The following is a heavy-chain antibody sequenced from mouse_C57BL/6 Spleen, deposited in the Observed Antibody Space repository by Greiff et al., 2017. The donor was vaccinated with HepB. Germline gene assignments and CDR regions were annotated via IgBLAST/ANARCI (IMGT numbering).Heavy chain of an antibody. V-gene: IGHV1-59*01. Sequence: QVQLQQSGAELVRPGTSVKLSCKASGYTFTSYWMHWVKQRPGQGLEWIGVIDPSDSYTNYNQKFKGKATLTVDTSSSTAYMQLSSLTSEDSAVYYCARGNLGLRFAYWGQGTLVTVSA. J-gene: IGHJ3*01. CDR2: IDPSDSYT. D-gene: IGHD2-4*01. CDR3: ARGNLGLRFAY. CDR1: GYTFTSYW.